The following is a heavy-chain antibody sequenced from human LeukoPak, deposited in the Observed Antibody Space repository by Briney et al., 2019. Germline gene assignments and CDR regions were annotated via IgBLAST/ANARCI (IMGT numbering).Heavy chain of an antibody. CDR3: AKAKYYYDSSGFFDY. D-gene: IGHD3-22*01. CDR1: GFTFSSYG. J-gene: IGHJ4*02. CDR2: ISYDGSNK. V-gene: IGHV3-30*18. Sequence: GGSLRLSCAASGFTFSSYGMHWVRQAPGKGLEWVAVISYDGSNKYYADSVKGRFTISRDNSKNTLYLQMNSLRAEDTAVYYCAKAKYYYDSSGFFDYWGQGTLVTVSS.